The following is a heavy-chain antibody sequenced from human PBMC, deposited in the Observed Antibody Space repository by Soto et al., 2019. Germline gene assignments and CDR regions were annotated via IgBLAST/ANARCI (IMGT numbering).Heavy chain of an antibody. D-gene: IGHD6-19*01. CDR1: GDSVSSNSAA. V-gene: IGHV6-1*01. Sequence: PSQTLSLTCAISGDSVSSNSAAWNWIRQSPSRGLEWLGRTYYRSKWYNDYAVSVKSRITINPDTSKNQFSLQLNSVTPEDTAVYYCARVGYSSGWMIYYYGMDVWGQGTTVTVSS. J-gene: IGHJ6*02. CDR2: TYYRSKWYN. CDR3: ARVGYSSGWMIYYYGMDV.